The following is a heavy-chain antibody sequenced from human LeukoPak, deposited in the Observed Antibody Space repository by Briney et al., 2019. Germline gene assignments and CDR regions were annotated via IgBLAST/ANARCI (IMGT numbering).Heavy chain of an antibody. CDR1: GGSFSSHL. J-gene: IGHJ5*02. CDR2: INPIFGTD. V-gene: IGHV1-69*06. Sequence: ASVKVSCKASGGSFSSHLISWVRQATGQGLEWMGGINPIFGTDHYAQKFQDRVTITADISTNTVYMELSNLRSEDTAMYYCARDEEGDCGGDCYNWFAPWGQGTLVTVSS. D-gene: IGHD2-21*02. CDR3: ARDEEGDCGGDCYNWFAP.